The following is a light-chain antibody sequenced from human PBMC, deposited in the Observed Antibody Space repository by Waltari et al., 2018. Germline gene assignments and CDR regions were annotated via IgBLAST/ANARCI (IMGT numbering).Light chain of an antibody. V-gene: IGLV2-8*01. CDR2: DVN. CDR1: SGDIGAYNS. Sequence: QSALTQPPSASGSPGQSVTISCTGTSGDIGAYNSVNWYRQHPGKVPKLMIYDVNRRPAGVPDGFAGSKSGNTASLTVSGLQPEDEAVYYCNSFAGSDTVVFGGGTTLTVL. J-gene: IGLJ2*01. CDR3: NSFAGSDTVV.